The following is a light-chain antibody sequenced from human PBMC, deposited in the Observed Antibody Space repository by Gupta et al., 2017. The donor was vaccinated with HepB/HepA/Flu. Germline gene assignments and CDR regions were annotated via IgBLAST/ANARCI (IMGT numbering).Light chain of an antibody. J-gene: IGKJ4*01. V-gene: IGKV1-39*01. CDR1: QSIICY. CDR2: AAA. Sequence: DIQLTQSPSSLSASVGARVTSTGRASQSIICYLNWYEQKTGKAPKLLIQAAASLQGVVPSRFSGSGSGTVFTLTISNLQHEEFATYYYQQSYITPRTFGGGTRLEIK. CDR3: QQSYITPRT.